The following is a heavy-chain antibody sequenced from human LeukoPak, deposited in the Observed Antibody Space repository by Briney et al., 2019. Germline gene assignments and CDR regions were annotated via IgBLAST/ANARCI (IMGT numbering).Heavy chain of an antibody. V-gene: IGHV1-18*01. CDR1: GYTFTSYG. Sequence: ASVKVSCKASGYTFTSYGIIWVRQAPGQGLEWMGWINGYNGNTNYTQKLQGRVTMTTDTSTSTAYMELRSLRSDDTAVYYCAKEAPPGSGWYGDAFDIWGQGTMVTVSS. D-gene: IGHD6-19*01. CDR3: AKEAPPGSGWYGDAFDI. CDR2: INGYNGNT. J-gene: IGHJ3*02.